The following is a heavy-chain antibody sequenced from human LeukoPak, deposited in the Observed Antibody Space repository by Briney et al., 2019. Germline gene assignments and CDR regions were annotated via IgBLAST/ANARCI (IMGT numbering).Heavy chain of an antibody. V-gene: IGHV1-2*02. CDR3: ARDTIFGVVIISPSWDFDY. D-gene: IGHD3-3*01. CDR1: GYTFTGDY. CDR2: INPNSGGT. Sequence: ASVKVSCKASGYTFTGDYMHWVRQAPGQGLEWMGWINPNSGGTNYAQKIQGRVTMTRDTSISTAYMELSRLRSDDTAVYYCARDTIFGVVIISPSWDFDYWGQGTLVTVSS. J-gene: IGHJ4*02.